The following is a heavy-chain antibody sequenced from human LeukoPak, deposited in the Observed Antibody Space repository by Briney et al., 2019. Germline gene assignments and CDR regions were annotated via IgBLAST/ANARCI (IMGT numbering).Heavy chain of an antibody. D-gene: IGHD3-16*01. CDR3: VGEVMGDAFDI. CDR2: INKDGRVK. V-gene: IGHV3-7*01. Sequence: ETLSLTCTVSGGSISRYYWSWIRQPPGKGLEWVANINKDGRVKQYVGSVRGRFTISRDNAKNSVHLQMNRLRDEDTAIYYCVGEVMGDAFDIWGQGTMVAVSS. J-gene: IGHJ3*02. CDR1: GGSISRYY.